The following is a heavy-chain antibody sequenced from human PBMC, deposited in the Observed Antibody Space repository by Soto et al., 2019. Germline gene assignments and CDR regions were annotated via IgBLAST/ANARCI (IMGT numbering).Heavy chain of an antibody. V-gene: IGHV3-7*01. CDR1: GFTFSNYW. CDR2: IHKDGSEG. Sequence: PGGSLRLSCVASGFTFSNYWLSWVRQALGKGLEWVANIHKDGSEGCYADSVDGRFTVSRDNAENSLNLQMNCLRGDDTAAYYFARVYLIVTITYLKYWGQGNL. CDR3: ARVYLIVTITYLKY. D-gene: IGHD3-16*01. J-gene: IGHJ4*02.